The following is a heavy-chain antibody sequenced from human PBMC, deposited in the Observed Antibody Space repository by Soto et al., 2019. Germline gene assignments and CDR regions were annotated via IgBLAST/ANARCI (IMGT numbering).Heavy chain of an antibody. CDR1: GFAFGNSW. J-gene: IGHJ3*02. Sequence: EVQLVESGGGLVQPGGSLRLSCAASGFAFGNSWMTWVRQAPGKGVEWVANIKGDGSAKSYLDSVRGRFTVSRDNAENSLFLQMNILRAEDTALYYCARDGSTGSGGYYLGAFDIWGQGTMVTVSS. CDR2: IKGDGSAK. CDR3: ARDGSTGSGGYYLGAFDI. D-gene: IGHD6-25*01. V-gene: IGHV3-7*05.